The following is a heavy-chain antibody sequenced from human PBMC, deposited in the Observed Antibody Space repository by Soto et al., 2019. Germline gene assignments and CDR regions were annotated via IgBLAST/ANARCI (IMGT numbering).Heavy chain of an antibody. Sequence: SVKVSCKASGGTFSSYAISWVRQAPGQGLEWMGGIIPIFGTANYAQKFQGRVTITADESTSTAYTELSSLRSEDTAVYYCAIIGYCYDLYNYYGLEVWVQGTKVTVSS. CDR2: IIPIFGTA. D-gene: IGHD5-18*01. CDR3: AIIGYCYDLYNYYGLEV. V-gene: IGHV1-69*13. CDR1: GGTFSSYA. J-gene: IGHJ6*02.